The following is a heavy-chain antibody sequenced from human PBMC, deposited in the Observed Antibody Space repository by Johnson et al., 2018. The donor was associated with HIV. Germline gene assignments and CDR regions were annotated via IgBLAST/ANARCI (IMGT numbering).Heavy chain of an antibody. CDR1: GFTFSSYG. CDR3: AKDIVAGYGESRGAFEI. CDR2: ISYDGSNK. Sequence: VQLVESGGGVVQPGRSLRLSCAASGFTFSSYGMHWVRQAPGKGLEWVAVISYDGSNKYYADSVKGRFTISRDNAKNSLYLQMNSLRADDTALYYCAKDIVAGYGESRGAFEIWGQGTMVTVSS. V-gene: IGHV3-30*18. D-gene: IGHD4-17*01. J-gene: IGHJ3*02.